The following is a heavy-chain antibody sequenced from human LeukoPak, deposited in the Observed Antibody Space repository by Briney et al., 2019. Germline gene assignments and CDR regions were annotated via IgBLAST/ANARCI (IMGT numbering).Heavy chain of an antibody. D-gene: IGHD3-22*01. J-gene: IGHJ3*02. Sequence: GASVKVSCKASGYTFTSYYMHWVRQAPGQGLEWIGYMNSNSGNTGYAQKFQGRVTMTRNTSISTAYMELSSLRSEDTAVYYCAGGKDTMSDAFDIWGQGTMVTVSS. CDR2: MNSNSGNT. CDR1: GYTFTSYY. V-gene: IGHV1-8*02. CDR3: AGGKDTMSDAFDI.